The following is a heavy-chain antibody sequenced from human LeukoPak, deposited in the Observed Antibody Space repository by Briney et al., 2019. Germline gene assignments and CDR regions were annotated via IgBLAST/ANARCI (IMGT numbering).Heavy chain of an antibody. CDR2: IIPILGIA. D-gene: IGHD5-24*01. J-gene: IGHJ6*02. Sequence: SVKDSCKASGGTFSSYAISWVRQAPGQGLESMGRIIPILGIANYAQKFQGRVTITADKSTSTAYMELSGLRSEDTAVYYCARERWLQSRRSYYYGMDVWGQGTTVTVSS. CDR3: ARERWLQSRRSYYYGMDV. V-gene: IGHV1-69*04. CDR1: GGTFSSYA.